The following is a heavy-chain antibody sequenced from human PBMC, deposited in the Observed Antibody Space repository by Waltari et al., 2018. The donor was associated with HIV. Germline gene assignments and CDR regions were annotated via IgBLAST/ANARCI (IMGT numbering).Heavy chain of an antibody. CDR1: GFTISSNY. CDR2: IYSGGSR. V-gene: IGHV3-53*01. Sequence: EVQLVASGGGLIELGGSLRVSCAASGFTISSNYMSWVRQALGKGLGWVSFIYSGGSRYYADSVKCRFIISRDNSKNAVSLHMNSLRAEDTAVYYCARDPRSSGYYGMDVWGQGIKVTVSS. D-gene: IGHD1-26*01. CDR3: ARDPRSSGYYGMDV. J-gene: IGHJ6*02.